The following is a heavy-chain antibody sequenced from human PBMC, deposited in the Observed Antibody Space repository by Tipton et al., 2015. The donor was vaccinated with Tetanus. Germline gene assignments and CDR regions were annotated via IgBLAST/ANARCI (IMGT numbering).Heavy chain of an antibody. Sequence: TLSLTCTVSGGSISSNYWSWIRQPPGKGLEWIAYVSSSGRTNYNPSLKSRVTISVDTSSSQFSLRLTSVTAADTAVYFCAGVLRSESVGWFDPWGQGTLVTVSS. D-gene: IGHD3-3*01. V-gene: IGHV4-59*12. CDR3: AGVLRSESVGWFDP. CDR2: VSSSGRT. CDR1: GGSISSNY. J-gene: IGHJ5*02.